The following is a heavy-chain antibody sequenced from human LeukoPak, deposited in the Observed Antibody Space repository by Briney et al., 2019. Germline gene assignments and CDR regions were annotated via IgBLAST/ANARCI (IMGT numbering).Heavy chain of an antibody. V-gene: IGHV4-4*07. Sequence: SETLSLTCTVSGGSISSYYWSWIRQPAGKGLEWIGRIYTSGSTNYNPSLKSRVTMSVDTSKNQFSLKLSSVTAADTAVYYCARDLGYCSSTSCLNWFDPWGQGTLVTVSP. CDR1: GGSISSYY. CDR3: ARDLGYCSSTSCLNWFDP. CDR2: IYTSGST. J-gene: IGHJ5*02. D-gene: IGHD2-2*01.